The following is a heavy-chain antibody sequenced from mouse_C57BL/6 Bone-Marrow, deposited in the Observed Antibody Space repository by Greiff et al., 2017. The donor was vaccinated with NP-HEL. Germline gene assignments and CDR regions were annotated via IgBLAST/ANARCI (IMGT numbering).Heavy chain of an antibody. V-gene: IGHV3-6*01. CDR2: ISYDGSN. CDR1: GYSITSGYY. J-gene: IGHJ3*01. Sequence: ESGPGLVKPSQSLSLTCSVTGYSITSGYYWNWIRQFPGNKLEWMGYISYDGSNNYNPSLKNRISITRDTSKNQFFLKLNSVTTEDTATYYCARGEIYSNSPWFAYWGQGTLVTVSA. CDR3: ARGEIYSNSPWFAY. D-gene: IGHD2-5*01.